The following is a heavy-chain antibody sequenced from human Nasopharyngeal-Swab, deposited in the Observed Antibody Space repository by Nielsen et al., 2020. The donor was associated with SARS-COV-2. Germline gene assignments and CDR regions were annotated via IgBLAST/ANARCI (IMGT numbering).Heavy chain of an antibody. CDR2: ISSSGSTI. J-gene: IGHJ4*02. D-gene: IGHD2-2*01. V-gene: IGHV3-11*04. CDR3: AREGYCSSTSCLHFDY. Sequence: GGSLRLSCAASGFTFSDYYMSWIRQAPGQGLEWVSYISSSGSTIYYADSVKGRFTISRDNAKNSLYLQMNSLRAEDTAVYYCAREGYCSSTSCLHFDYWGQGTLVTVSS. CDR1: GFTFSDYY.